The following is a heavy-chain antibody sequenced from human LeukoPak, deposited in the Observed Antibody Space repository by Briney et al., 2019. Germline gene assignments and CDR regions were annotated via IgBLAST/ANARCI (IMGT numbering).Heavy chain of an antibody. Sequence: PGGSLRLSCAASRFTFSDYSMTWVRQAPGKGLEWVSSISASAAMTYYADSVRGRFTVSRDNSNNTLYLQMSSLTAADTAVYYCAKDRSIGTYYTFDHWGQGTLVTVSS. CDR2: ISASAAMT. CDR1: RFTFSDYS. V-gene: IGHV3-23*01. CDR3: AKDRSIGTYYTFDH. D-gene: IGHD1-26*01. J-gene: IGHJ4*02.